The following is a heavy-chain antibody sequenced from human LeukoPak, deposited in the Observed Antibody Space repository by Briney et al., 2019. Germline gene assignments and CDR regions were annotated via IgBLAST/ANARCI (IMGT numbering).Heavy chain of an antibody. V-gene: IGHV1-18*01. Sequence: VASVKVSCKASGYTSTSYGISWVRQAPGQGLEWMGWISAYNGNTNYAQKLQGRVTMTTDTSTSTAYMELRSLRSDDTAVYYCARDYKITFGGVIYYWGQGTLVTVSS. J-gene: IGHJ4*02. CDR2: ISAYNGNT. CDR1: GYTSTSYG. D-gene: IGHD3-16*02. CDR3: ARDYKITFGGVIYY.